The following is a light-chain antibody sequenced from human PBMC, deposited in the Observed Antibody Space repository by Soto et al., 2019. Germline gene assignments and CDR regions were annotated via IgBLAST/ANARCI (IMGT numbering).Light chain of an antibody. J-gene: IGKJ5*01. CDR1: QDISVY. CDR3: QKFNTAPLT. CDR2: SAS. Sequence: DIQMTQSPSSLSESVGDSVTITCRASQDISVYLAWYQQKPGKVPKLLIYSASTLQSGVPSRFSGSGSGTEFTLTISSLQPEDVATYYCQKFNTAPLTFGQGTRLEIK. V-gene: IGKV1-27*01.